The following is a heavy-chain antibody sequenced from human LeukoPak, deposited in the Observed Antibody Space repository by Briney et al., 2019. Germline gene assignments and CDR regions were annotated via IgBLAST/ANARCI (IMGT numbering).Heavy chain of an antibody. Sequence: ASVKVSCKASGGTFSSFAISWVRQAPGQGLEWMGRIIPILGITNYAQKFQGRVSITADKSTSTAYMELSSLRSEDTAVYYCAREGYSSSWYFGSVTQFDAFDIWGQGTMVTVSS. J-gene: IGHJ3*02. CDR1: GGTFSSFA. CDR3: AREGYSSSWYFGSVTQFDAFDI. V-gene: IGHV1-69*04. D-gene: IGHD6-13*01. CDR2: IIPILGIT.